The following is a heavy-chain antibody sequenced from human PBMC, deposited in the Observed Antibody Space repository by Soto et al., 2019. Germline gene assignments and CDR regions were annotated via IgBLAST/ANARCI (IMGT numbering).Heavy chain of an antibody. CDR2: IYYSGST. J-gene: IGHJ5*02. D-gene: IGHD2-2*01. CDR3: ARAKHCISTSCYAVYNWFDP. Sequence: PSETLSLTCTVSGGSISTDGYYWSWIRQHPGKGLEWIGYIYYSGSTYYNPSLKSRVTISVDTSKNQFSLKLSSVTAADTAVYYCARAKHCISTSCYAVYNWFDPWGQGTLVTGSS. V-gene: IGHV4-31*03. CDR1: GGSISTDGYY.